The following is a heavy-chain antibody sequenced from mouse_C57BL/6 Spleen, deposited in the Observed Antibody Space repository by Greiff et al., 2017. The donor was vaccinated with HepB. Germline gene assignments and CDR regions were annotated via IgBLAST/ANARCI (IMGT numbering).Heavy chain of an antibody. J-gene: IGHJ1*03. CDR1: GFNIKDYY. D-gene: IGHD1-1*01. Sequence: VQLQQSGAELVRPGASVKLSCTASGFNIKDYYMHWVKQRPEQGLEWIGRIDPEDGDTEYAPKFQGKATMTADTSSNTAYLQLSSLTSEDTAVYYCIVIYYYGSSPGFDVWGTGTTVTVSS. CDR2: IDPEDGDT. CDR3: IVIYYYGSSPGFDV. V-gene: IGHV14-1*01.